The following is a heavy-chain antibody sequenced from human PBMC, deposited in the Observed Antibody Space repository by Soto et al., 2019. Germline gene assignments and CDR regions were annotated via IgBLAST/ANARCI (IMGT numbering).Heavy chain of an antibody. CDR1: GGTFSCYA. D-gene: IGHD2-15*01. CDR3: ARSVVVVAATRQYYYYGMDV. V-gene: IGHV1-69*12. Sequence: QVQQVQSGAEVKKPGSSVKVSCKASGGTFSCYAISWVRQAPGQGLEWMGGIIPIFGTANYAQKFQGRVTITADESTSTAYMQLSSQRSEDTAVYYCARSVVVVAATRQYYYYGMDVWGQGTTVTVSS. CDR2: IIPIFGTA. J-gene: IGHJ6*02.